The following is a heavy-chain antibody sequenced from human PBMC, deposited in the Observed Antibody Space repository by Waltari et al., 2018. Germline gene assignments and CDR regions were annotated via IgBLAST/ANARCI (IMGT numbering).Heavy chain of an antibody. CDR2: ISGDNTYT. CDR1: GFLSSSSS. V-gene: IGHV3-21*06. D-gene: IGHD2-21*02. CDR3: AKEGLGGDRQFDY. Sequence: EVQLVASGGGLVQPGGSLRLSCVASGFLSSSSSMNWVRQAPGKGLEWVSSISGDNTYTYYSGSVKGRFIISRDNAKNSLFLQMNGLRDEDTAIYYCAKEGLGGDRQFDYWGQGPLVSVSS. J-gene: IGHJ4*02.